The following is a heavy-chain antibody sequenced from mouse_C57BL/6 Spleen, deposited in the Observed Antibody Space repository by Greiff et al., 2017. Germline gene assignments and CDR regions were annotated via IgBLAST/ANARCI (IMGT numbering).Heavy chain of an antibody. D-gene: IGHD4-1*01. J-gene: IGHJ2*01. CDR3: ARGDLGPSFFDY. V-gene: IGHV1-4*01. CDR2: INPSSGYT. CDR1: GYTFTSYT. Sequence: QVQLQQSGAELARPGASVKMSCKASGYTFTSYTMHWVKQRPGQGLEWIGNINPSSGYTKYNQKFKDKATLPSDKSASTAYMQLSSLTSEDSAVYYCARGDLGPSFFDYWGQGTTLTVSS.